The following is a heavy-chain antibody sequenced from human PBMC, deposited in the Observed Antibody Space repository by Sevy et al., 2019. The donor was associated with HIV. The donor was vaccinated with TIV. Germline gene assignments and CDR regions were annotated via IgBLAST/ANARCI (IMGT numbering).Heavy chain of an antibody. CDR2: ISYDGSNK. D-gene: IGHD3-9*01. CDR3: ARGLLYYDILTGYYNGLYYYYGMDV. Sequence: GGSLRLSCAASGFTFSSYAMHWVRQAPGKGLEWVAVISYDGSNKYYADSGKGRFTISRDNSKNTLYLQMNSLRAEDTAVYYCARGLLYYDILTGYYNGLYYYYGMDVWGQGTTVTVSS. V-gene: IGHV3-30*04. CDR1: GFTFSSYA. J-gene: IGHJ6*02.